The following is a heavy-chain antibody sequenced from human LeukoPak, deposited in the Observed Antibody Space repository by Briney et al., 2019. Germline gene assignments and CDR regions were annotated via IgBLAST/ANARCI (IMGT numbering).Heavy chain of an antibody. D-gene: IGHD2-2*02. CDR2: IYYSGST. CDR1: GGSISSSSYY. Sequence: ETLSLTCTLSGGSISSSSYYWGWIRQPPGKGLEWIGSIYYSGSTYYNPSLKSRVTISVDTSKNQFSLKLSSVTAADTAVYYCARQRYCSSTSCYRNAEYFQHWGQGTLVTVS. J-gene: IGHJ1*01. V-gene: IGHV4-39*01. CDR3: ARQRYCSSTSCYRNAEYFQH.